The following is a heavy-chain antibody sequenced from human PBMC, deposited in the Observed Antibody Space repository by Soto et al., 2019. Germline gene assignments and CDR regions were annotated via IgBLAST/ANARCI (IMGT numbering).Heavy chain of an antibody. CDR2: VYISGST. CDR1: GGSIGTHY. J-gene: IGHJ3*02. D-gene: IGHD4-17*01. Sequence: QVQLQESGPGLVKPSETLSLTCTVSGGSIGTHYWNWIRQPAGKGLEWIGRVYISGSTDYNPSVKSRVSLSVDTSKNHCSLRLTSVTAADTAVYYCARDPRVTTVTGDAFDIWGQGIMVIVSS. V-gene: IGHV4-4*07. CDR3: ARDPRVTTVTGDAFDI.